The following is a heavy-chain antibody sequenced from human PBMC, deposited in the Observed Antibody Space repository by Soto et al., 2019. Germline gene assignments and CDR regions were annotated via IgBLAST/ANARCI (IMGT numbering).Heavy chain of an antibody. CDR3: ARGGWVYFDWFSAFDY. J-gene: IGHJ4*02. V-gene: IGHV3-7*01. Sequence: GGSLRLSCAASGFTFSSYWMSWVRQAPGKGLEWVANIKQDGSEKYYVDSVKGRFTISRDNAKNSLYLQMNSLRAEDTAVYYCARGGWVYFDWFSAFDYWGQGTLVTVSS. D-gene: IGHD3-9*01. CDR2: IKQDGSEK. CDR1: GFTFSSYW.